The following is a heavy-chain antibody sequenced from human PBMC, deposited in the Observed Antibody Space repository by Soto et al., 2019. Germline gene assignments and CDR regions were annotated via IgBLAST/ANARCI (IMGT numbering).Heavy chain of an antibody. D-gene: IGHD2-8*02. V-gene: IGHV3-23*01. Sequence: PGGSLRLSCAASGFTFSSYAMSWVRQAPGKGLEWVSAISGGAGSTYYADSVKGRFTISRDNSKNTLYLQMNSLRAEDTAVYYCAKNGIILATVSATFDYWGQGTLVTVSS. J-gene: IGHJ4*02. CDR1: GFTFSSYA. CDR2: ISGGAGST. CDR3: AKNGIILATVSATFDY.